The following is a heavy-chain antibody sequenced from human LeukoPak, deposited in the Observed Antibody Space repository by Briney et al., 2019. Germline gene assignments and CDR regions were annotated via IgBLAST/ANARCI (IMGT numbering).Heavy chain of an antibody. CDR3: VRRFDY. CDR2: INHSGST. J-gene: IGHJ4*02. V-gene: IGHV4-34*01. CDR1: GGSFSGYY. Sequence: SETLSLTCAVYGGSFSGYYWSWIRQPPGKGLEWIGEINHSGSTNYNPSLKSRVTISVDTSKNQFSLKLSSVTAADTAVYYCVRRFDYWGQGTLVTVSS.